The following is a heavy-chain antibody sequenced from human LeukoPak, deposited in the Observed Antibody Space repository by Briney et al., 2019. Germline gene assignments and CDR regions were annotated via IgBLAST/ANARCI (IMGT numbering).Heavy chain of an antibody. CDR2: LWYDGSKK. V-gene: IGHV3-33*01. D-gene: IGHD4-17*01. CDR1: GFTLGSYA. CDR3: ARAPPTDWYFDL. Sequence: GGSLRLSCAASGFTLGSYAMHWVRQAPGKGLEWVAALWYDGSKKYYADPVAGRFAISRDNSKNTLYLQMNSLRAEDTAVYYCARAPPTDWYFDLWGRGTLVTVSS. J-gene: IGHJ2*01.